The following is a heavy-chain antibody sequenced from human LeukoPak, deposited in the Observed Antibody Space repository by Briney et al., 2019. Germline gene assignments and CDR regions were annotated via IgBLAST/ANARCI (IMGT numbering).Heavy chain of an antibody. D-gene: IGHD6-6*01. CDR3: ARWSVEYSSSHDAFDI. CDR1: GGSIRSSSYN. V-gene: IGHV4-39*07. CDR2: IHYTGTT. J-gene: IGHJ3*02. Sequence: PSETLSLTCTVSGGSIRSSSYNWAWIRQPPGKGLECIGSIHYTGTTYYNPSLKSRVTISVDTSKNQFSLKLSSVTAADTAVYYCARWSVEYSSSHDAFDIWGQGTMVTVSS.